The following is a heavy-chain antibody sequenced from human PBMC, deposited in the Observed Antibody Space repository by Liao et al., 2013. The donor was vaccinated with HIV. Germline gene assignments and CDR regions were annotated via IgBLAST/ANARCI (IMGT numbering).Heavy chain of an antibody. Sequence: QLQLQESGPGLVKPSETLSLTCTVSGGSISSSSYYWGWIRQPPGKGLEWIGSIYYSGSTYYNPSLKSRVTISVDTSKNQFSLKLSSVTAADTAVYYCAREGYDFWSGQSGSDWFDPWGQGTLVTVSS. V-gene: IGHV4-39*07. CDR1: GGSISSSSYY. D-gene: IGHD3-3*01. CDR2: IYYSGST. CDR3: AREGYDFWSGQSGSDWFDP. J-gene: IGHJ5*02.